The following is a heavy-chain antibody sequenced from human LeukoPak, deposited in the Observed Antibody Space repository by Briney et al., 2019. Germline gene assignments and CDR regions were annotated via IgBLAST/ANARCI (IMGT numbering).Heavy chain of an antibody. CDR1: GGSFSGYY. CDR2: INHSGST. V-gene: IGHV4-34*01. CDR3: ARDIYYYDSSGYLPLYYFDY. J-gene: IGHJ4*02. Sequence: PSETLSLTCAVYGGSFSGYYWSWIRQPPGKGLEWIGEINHSGSTNYNPSLKSRVTISVDASKNQFSLKLSSVTAADTAVYYCARDIYYYDSSGYLPLYYFDYWGQGTLVTVSS. D-gene: IGHD3-22*01.